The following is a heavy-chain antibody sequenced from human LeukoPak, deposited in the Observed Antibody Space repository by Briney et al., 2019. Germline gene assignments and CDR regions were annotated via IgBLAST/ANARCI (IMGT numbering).Heavy chain of an antibody. D-gene: IGHD1-26*01. Sequence: ASVKVSCKVSGYTLTELSMHWVRQAPGKGLEWMGGFDPEDGETIYAQRFQGRVTMTEDTSTDTAYMELSSLRSVDTAVYYCATVGGSYYVYYYGMDVWGQGTTVTVSS. CDR1: GYTLTELS. V-gene: IGHV1-24*01. CDR3: ATVGGSYYVYYYGMDV. J-gene: IGHJ6*02. CDR2: FDPEDGET.